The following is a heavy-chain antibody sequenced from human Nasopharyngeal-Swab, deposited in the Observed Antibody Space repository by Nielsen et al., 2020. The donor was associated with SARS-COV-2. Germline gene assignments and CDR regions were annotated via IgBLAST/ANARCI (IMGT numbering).Heavy chain of an antibody. Sequence: GESLKISCAGSGFTFNTYSMIWVRQVPGEGPEWVSSISGSGSYVYYADSVKGRFTISKDSAKNSLYLQMNSLRADDTAVYFCARIAGRGSIYYYYMDVWGTGTTVTVSS. J-gene: IGHJ6*03. CDR3: ARIAGRGSIYYYYMDV. CDR2: ISGSGSYV. V-gene: IGHV3-21*01. D-gene: IGHD1-26*01. CDR1: GFTFNTYS.